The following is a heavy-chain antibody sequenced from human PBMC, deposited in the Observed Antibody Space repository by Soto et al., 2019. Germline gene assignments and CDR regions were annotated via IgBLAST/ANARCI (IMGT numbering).Heavy chain of an antibody. D-gene: IGHD2-21*02. J-gene: IGHJ4*02. CDR2: ISGSGGST. CDR1: GFTFSSYA. Sequence: PGGSLRLSCAASGFTFSSYAMSWVRQAPGKGLEWVSAISGSGGSTYYADSVKGRFTISRDNSKNTLYLQMNSLRAEDTAVYYCAKYPSRIVVVTAIHWGQGTLVTVSS. V-gene: IGHV3-23*01. CDR3: AKYPSRIVVVTAIH.